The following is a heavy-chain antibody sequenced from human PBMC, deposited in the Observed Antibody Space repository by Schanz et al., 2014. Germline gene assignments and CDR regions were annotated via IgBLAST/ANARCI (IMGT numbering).Heavy chain of an antibody. CDR2: IIPILGIT. D-gene: IGHD6-19*01. CDR1: GYTFSNDD. V-gene: IGHV1-69*09. Sequence: QVQLVQSGAELRKPGTSVKVSCKTSGYTFSNDDINWVRQAPGQGLEWMGRIIPILGITNVAQTFQDRVTITADKSTSTAYMELSSLRSEDTAVYYCARGLGDERWLDLNEAFDIWGQGTIVTVSS. CDR3: ARGLGDERWLDLNEAFDI. J-gene: IGHJ3*02.